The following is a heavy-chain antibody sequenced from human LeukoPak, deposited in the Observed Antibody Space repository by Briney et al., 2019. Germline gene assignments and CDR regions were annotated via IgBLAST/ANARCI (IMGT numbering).Heavy chain of an antibody. D-gene: IGHD1-7*01. CDR1: GFTFSSYS. J-gene: IGHJ4*02. CDR3: ARGGGWNYPKDY. V-gene: IGHV3-21*01. Sequence: GGSLRLSCAAPGFTFSSYSMNWVRQAPGKGLEWVSSISSSSSYIYYADSVKGRFTISRDNAKNSMYLQMNSLRAEDTAVYYCARGGGWNYPKDYWGQGTLVTVSS. CDR2: ISSSSSYI.